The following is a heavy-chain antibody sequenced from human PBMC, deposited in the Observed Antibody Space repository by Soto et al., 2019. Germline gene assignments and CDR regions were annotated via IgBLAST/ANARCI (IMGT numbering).Heavy chain of an antibody. V-gene: IGHV3-48*01. Sequence: EVQLVESGGDLVQPGGCLRLSCAASGFTFSSYSMNWVRQAPGKGLEWISYISSTGGTIYYADSVKGRFTISRDNAKNSLYLQMNCLRAEDTAVYYCARDFYGDYGADYWGQGTLVSVSS. D-gene: IGHD4-17*01. CDR2: ISSTGGTI. CDR1: GFTFSSYS. J-gene: IGHJ4*02. CDR3: ARDFYGDYGADY.